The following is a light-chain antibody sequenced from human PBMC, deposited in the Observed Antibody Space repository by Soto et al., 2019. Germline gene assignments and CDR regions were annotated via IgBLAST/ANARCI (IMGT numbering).Light chain of an antibody. CDR2: EAT. CDR3: CSYAGGSTLV. Sequence: QSALTQPDYVSGSPGQSITIAWTETRSDIGTYNLVSWYQQHPGKAPKLIIYEATKRPSGVSNRFSGSKSGNTASLTISGLQTEDEADYYCCSYAGGSTLVFGGGTKLTVL. V-gene: IGLV2-23*01. J-gene: IGLJ3*02. CDR1: RSDIGTYNL.